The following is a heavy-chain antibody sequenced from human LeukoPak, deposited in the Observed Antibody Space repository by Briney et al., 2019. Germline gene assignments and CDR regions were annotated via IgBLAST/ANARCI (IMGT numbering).Heavy chain of an antibody. CDR2: INPNSGGT. V-gene: IGHV1-2*02. Sequence: ASVKVSCKASGYTFTGYYMHWVRQAPGQGLEWMGWINPNSGGTNYAQKLQGRVTLTTDTSTSTAYMDLRSLRSDDTAVYYCATEGGWAPTDYGDKVYWGQGTPVTVSS. CDR1: GYTFTGYY. CDR3: ATEGGWAPTDYGDKVY. D-gene: IGHD4-17*01. J-gene: IGHJ4*02.